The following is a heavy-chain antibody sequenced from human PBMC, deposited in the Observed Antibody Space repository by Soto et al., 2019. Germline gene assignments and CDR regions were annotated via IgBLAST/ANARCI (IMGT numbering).Heavy chain of an antibody. Sequence: ASVKVSCKVSGYTLTELSMHWVRQAPGRGLEWMGGFDPEDGETIYAQKFQGRVTMTEDTSTDTAYMELSSLRSEDTAVYYCATVDGLVVATYSNWFDPWGQGTLVTVSS. V-gene: IGHV1-24*01. CDR1: GYTLTELS. J-gene: IGHJ5*02. CDR3: ATVDGLVVATYSNWFDP. CDR2: FDPEDGET. D-gene: IGHD5-12*01.